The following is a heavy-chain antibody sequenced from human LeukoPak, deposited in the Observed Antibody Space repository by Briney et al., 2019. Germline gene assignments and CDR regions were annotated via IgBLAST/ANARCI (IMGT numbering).Heavy chain of an antibody. CDR2: INHSGST. D-gene: IGHD4-17*01. CDR1: GGSFSGSY. Sequence: SETLSLTCAVYGGSFSGSYWSWIRQPPGKGLEWIGEINHSGSTYYNPSLKSRVTISVDTSKNQFSLKLSSVTAADTAVYYCARSHDYGDYVLFAFDIWGQGTMVTVSS. CDR3: ARSHDYGDYVLFAFDI. J-gene: IGHJ3*02. V-gene: IGHV4-34*09.